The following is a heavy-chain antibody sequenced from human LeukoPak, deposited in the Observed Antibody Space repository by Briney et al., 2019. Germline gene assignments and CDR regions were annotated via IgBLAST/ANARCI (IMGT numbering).Heavy chain of an antibody. D-gene: IGHD3-10*01. CDR3: ARRRVWFGELPDLDY. J-gene: IGHJ4*02. Sequence: GESLKISCKGSGYSFTSYWIGWVRQMPGKGLEWMGIIYPGDSDTRYSPSFQGQVTISADKSISTAYLQWSSLKASDTAMYYCARRRVWFGELPDLDYWGQGTLVTVSS. CDR2: IYPGDSDT. CDR1: GYSFTSYW. V-gene: IGHV5-51*01.